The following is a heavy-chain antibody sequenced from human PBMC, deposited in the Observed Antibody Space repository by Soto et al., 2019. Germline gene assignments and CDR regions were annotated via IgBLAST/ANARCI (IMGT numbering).Heavy chain of an antibody. Sequence: GESPKISCEGSGYSFTSYWIGWVRQMPGKGLEWMGILYPGDSDTRYSPSFQGQVTISADKSISTAYLQWSSLKASDTAMYDGARESFWSGSDYWGQGTLVTVSS. V-gene: IGHV5-51*01. D-gene: IGHD3-3*01. CDR1: GYSFTSYW. CDR2: LYPGDSDT. J-gene: IGHJ4*02. CDR3: ARESFWSGSDY.